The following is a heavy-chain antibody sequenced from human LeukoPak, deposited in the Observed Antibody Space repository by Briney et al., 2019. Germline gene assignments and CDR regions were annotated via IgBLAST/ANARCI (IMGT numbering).Heavy chain of an antibody. CDR1: GGSISSSSYY. V-gene: IGHV4-39*07. Sequence: SETPSLTCTVSGGSISSSSYYWGWIRQPPGKGLEWIGSIYYSGSTYYNPSLKSRVTISVDTSKNQFSLKLSSVTAADTAVYYCARDPVGASHWFDPWGQGTLVTVSS. D-gene: IGHD1-26*01. CDR2: IYYSGST. CDR3: ARDPVGASHWFDP. J-gene: IGHJ5*02.